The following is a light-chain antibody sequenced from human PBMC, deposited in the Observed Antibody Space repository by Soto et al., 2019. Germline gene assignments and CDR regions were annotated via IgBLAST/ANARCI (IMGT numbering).Light chain of an antibody. V-gene: IGKV1-27*01. CDR2: AAS. CDR1: QGISNS. J-gene: IGKJ3*01. CDR3: QNYNSAPLT. Sequence: DIQMTQSTSSLSASVGDTVTITCRASQGISNSLAWFQQKPGRVPQFLIYAASTLQPGVPPRFSGSGSGTDFTLTISSLQPEDVATYYCQNYNSAPLTFGPGTRVDIK.